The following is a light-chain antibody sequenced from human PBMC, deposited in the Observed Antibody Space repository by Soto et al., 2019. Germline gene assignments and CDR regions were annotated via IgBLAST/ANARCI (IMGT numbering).Light chain of an antibody. CDR3: SPRGNWPPFT. Sequence: EIVLTQSPATLSVSPGERATLSCRASQSVSNYLAWFQQKPGQAPRLLIYDASNRATGIPARFSGSGSGTGFTLTINSLKPEDFAGFFCSPRGNWPPFTFGPGTRVDIK. V-gene: IGKV3-11*01. CDR2: DAS. CDR1: QSVSNY. J-gene: IGKJ3*01.